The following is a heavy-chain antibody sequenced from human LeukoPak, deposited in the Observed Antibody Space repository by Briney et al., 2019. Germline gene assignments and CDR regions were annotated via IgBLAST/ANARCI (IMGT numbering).Heavy chain of an antibody. V-gene: IGHV4-59*01. D-gene: IGHD2-15*01. CDR1: GGSISSYY. Sequence: SETLSLTCTVSGGSISSYYWTWIRQPPGKGLEWIGYIYYSGSTNYNPSLKSRVTISVDTSKNQFSLKLSSVTAADTAVYYCATLVVAASWVQNDYWGQRTLVTVSS. J-gene: IGHJ4*02. CDR3: ATLVVAASWVQNDY. CDR2: IYYSGST.